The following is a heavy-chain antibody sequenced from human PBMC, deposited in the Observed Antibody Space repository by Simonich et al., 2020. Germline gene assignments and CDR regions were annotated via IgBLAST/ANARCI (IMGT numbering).Heavy chain of an antibody. D-gene: IGHD5-12*01. V-gene: IGHV5-51*03. CDR3: VRPDSGYDYFDY. CDR1: GYSFTSYW. J-gene: IGHJ4*02. Sequence: EVQLVQSGAEVKKPGESLKISCKGSGYSFTSYWIGWVRQMPGKGLEWLGIIYPCASDTGNSPSFQGKVTIAADKSISTAYLQWSSLKASDTAMYYWVRPDSGYDYFDYWGQGTLVTVSS. CDR2: IYPCASDT.